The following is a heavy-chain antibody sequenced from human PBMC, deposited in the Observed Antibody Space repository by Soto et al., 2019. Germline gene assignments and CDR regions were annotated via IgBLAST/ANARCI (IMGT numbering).Heavy chain of an antibody. Sequence: QGQLVESGGGVVPPGRSLRLSCVASGFTFSTFSLHWVRQAPGKGLQWVADISYDGANQYYADFVQGRFTISRDNSKNILFLQMNSLSAEDTAVYYCVKSQGERQLVGAFDIWGQGTKVTVSS. CDR2: ISYDGANQ. D-gene: IGHD3-10*01. CDR3: VKSQGERQLVGAFDI. V-gene: IGHV3-30-3*02. J-gene: IGHJ3*02. CDR1: GFTFSTFS.